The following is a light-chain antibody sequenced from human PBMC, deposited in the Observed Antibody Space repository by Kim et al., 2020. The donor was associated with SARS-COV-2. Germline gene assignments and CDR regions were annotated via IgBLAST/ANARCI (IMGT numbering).Light chain of an antibody. J-gene: IGLJ2*01. CDR2: GKN. Sequence: SSELTQDPAVSVAFGPPFLITCQGDSLRSYYASWYQQKPGQAPVIVIYGKNNRPSGIPDRFSGSSSGNTASLTITVAQSEDEAEYYWNSRKSSGKQVVFG. CDR3: NSRKSSGKQVV. CDR1: SLRSYY. V-gene: IGLV3-19*01.